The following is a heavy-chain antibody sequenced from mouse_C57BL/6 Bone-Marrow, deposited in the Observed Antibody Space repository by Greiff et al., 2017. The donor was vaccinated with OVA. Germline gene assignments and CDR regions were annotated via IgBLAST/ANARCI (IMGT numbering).Heavy chain of an antibody. J-gene: IGHJ2*01. D-gene: IGHD4-1*02. V-gene: IGHV1-50*01. CDR2: IDPSNSYT. CDR1: GYTFTSYW. Sequence: QVQLQQPGAELVKPGASVKLSCKASGYTFTSYWMQWVKQRPGQGLEWIGEIDPSNSYTNYTQKFKGKAPLTVDTCSSTAYMQPSSLTSEDSAVYYCARQLGRPLFDYWGQGTTLTVSS. CDR3: ARQLGRPLFDY.